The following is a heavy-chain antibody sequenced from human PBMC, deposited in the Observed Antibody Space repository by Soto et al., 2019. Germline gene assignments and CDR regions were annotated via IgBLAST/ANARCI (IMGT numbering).Heavy chain of an antibody. V-gene: IGHV4-4*07. Sequence: SETLSLTCTVAGGDINSYYWTWIRQPAGKGLEWIGRIYSSGSTKHNPSLQSRVTMSLDTSKNQFSLRLTPVTAADTAVYYCARGQRFSDWFDPWGQGTLVTVSS. CDR1: GGDINSYY. CDR3: ARGQRFSDWFDP. J-gene: IGHJ5*02. D-gene: IGHD3-3*01. CDR2: IYSSGST.